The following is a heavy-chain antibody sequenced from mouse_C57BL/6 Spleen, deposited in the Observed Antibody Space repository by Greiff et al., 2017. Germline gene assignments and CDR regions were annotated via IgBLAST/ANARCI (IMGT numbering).Heavy chain of an antibody. J-gene: IGHJ2*01. CDR2: IYPGSGNT. V-gene: IGHV1-76*01. Sequence: QVQLKESGAELVRPGASVKLSCKASGYTFTDYYINWVKQRPGQGLEWIARIYPGSGNTYYNEKFKGKATLTAEKSSSAAYMQLSSLTSEDSAVYFCDYSNEPIDYWGQGTTLTVSS. CDR3: DYSNEPIDY. CDR1: GYTFTDYY. D-gene: IGHD2-5*01.